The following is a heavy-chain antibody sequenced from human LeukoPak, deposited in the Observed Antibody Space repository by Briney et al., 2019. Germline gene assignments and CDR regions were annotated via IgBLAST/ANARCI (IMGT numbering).Heavy chain of an antibody. V-gene: IGHV4-59*01. CDR2: IYYSGST. Sequence: SETLSLTCTVSGGSISSYYWSWIRQPPGKGLEWIGHIYYSGSTNYNPSLKSRVTISVDTSKNQFSLKLSSVTAADTAMYYCARCLGGDRRGNFDYWGQGTLVTVSS. J-gene: IGHJ4*02. D-gene: IGHD2-21*02. CDR1: GGSISSYY. CDR3: ARCLGGDRRGNFDY.